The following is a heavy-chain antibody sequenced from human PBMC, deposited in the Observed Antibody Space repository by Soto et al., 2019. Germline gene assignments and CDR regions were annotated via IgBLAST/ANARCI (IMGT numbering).Heavy chain of an antibody. CDR3: ARDLDHAVLRFLVWRGWFDA. CDR1: GASVSSNSAA. V-gene: IGHV6-1*01. J-gene: IGHJ5*02. Sequence: SQTLSLTCAISGASVSSNSAAWKWIRQSPSRGLEWLGRTYYRSKWHNNYAVSVKRRITINPDTSKNQCSLQLNSVTPGDTAVYYCARDLDHAVLRFLVWRGWFDAWGRVPLGTV. D-gene: IGHD3-3*01. CDR2: TYYRSKWHN.